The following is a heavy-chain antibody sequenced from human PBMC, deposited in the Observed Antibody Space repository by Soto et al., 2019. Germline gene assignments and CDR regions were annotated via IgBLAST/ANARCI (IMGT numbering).Heavy chain of an antibody. CDR1: GFTFSSYS. J-gene: IGHJ4*02. V-gene: IGHV3-21*01. Sequence: GGSLRLSCAASGFTFSSYSMNWVRQAPGKGLEWVSSISSSSSYIYYADSVKGRFTISRDNAKNSLYLQMNSLRAEDTAVYYCARVRPGPTAGPIFDYWGQGTLVTVSS. D-gene: IGHD1-1*01. CDR3: ARVRPGPTAGPIFDY. CDR2: ISSSSSYI.